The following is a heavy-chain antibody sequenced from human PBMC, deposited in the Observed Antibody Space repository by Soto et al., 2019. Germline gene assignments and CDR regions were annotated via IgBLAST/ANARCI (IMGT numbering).Heavy chain of an antibody. CDR3: PRGDYDSSGYRPFDY. V-gene: IGHV1-46*01. D-gene: IGHD3-22*01. CDR2: INPSGGST. CDR1: GYTITSYY. Sequence: GASVTVSCTASGYTITSYYMHWVRQANRQGLEWMGIINPSGGSTSYAQKFQGRVTMTRDTSTSTVYMELSRLRSEDPAVFYCPRGDYDSSGYRPFDYWGQGTLVTVSS. J-gene: IGHJ4*02.